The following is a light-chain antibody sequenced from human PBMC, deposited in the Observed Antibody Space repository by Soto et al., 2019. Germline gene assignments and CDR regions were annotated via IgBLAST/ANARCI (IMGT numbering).Light chain of an antibody. CDR1: SANSNY. CDR2: AAS. V-gene: IGKV1-27*01. J-gene: IGKJ4*01. Sequence: MSQAPHTRSASVRDRVPLSLRAVSANSNYVAWYQQEPGTVPNLLIYAASTLQSGVPSRFSGSGSGTDFTLTISSLQPEDVATYYCQKCGVAPFTFGGGTKV. CDR3: QKCGVAPFT.